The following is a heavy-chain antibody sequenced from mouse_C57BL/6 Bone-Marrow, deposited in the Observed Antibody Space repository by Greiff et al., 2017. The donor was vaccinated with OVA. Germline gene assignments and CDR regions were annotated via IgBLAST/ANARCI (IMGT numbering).Heavy chain of an antibody. CDR3: TLLLYYYAMDY. CDR1: GFNIKDDY. J-gene: IGHJ4*01. Sequence: VQLQQSGAELVRPGASVKLSCTASGFNIKDDYMHWVKQRPEQGLEWIGWIDPENGDTEYASKFQGKATITADTSSNTAYLQLSSLTSEDTAVYCCTLLLYYYAMDYWGQGTSVTVSS. CDR2: IDPENGDT. D-gene: IGHD2-10*01. V-gene: IGHV14-4*01.